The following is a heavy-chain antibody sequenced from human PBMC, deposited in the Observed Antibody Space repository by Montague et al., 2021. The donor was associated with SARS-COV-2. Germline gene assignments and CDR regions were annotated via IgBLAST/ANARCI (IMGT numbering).Heavy chain of an antibody. V-gene: IGHV4-59*01. Sequence: SETRSLTCTVSGDSMNNYYWCWIRHPPAKGLVGCGDINYSGSTHYNPPPHSRVTLSKDTSKNQHSLRLTSVTAADTAMYFCARAPIYRSSWYDCFDYWGQGTLVTVSS. J-gene: IGHJ4*02. CDR2: INYSGST. CDR3: ARAPIYRSSWYDCFDY. D-gene: IGHD6-13*01. CDR1: GDSMNNYY.